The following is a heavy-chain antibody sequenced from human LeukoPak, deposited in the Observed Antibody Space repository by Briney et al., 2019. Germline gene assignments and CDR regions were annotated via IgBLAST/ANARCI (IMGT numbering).Heavy chain of an antibody. CDR1: GFTFNTYW. D-gene: IGHD6-13*01. Sequence: GGSLRLSCAASGFTFNTYWMHWVRQAPGKRLVWVSRINTDGSSTNYADSVKGRFTISKDNSKNTVYLQMSSLRVDDTAVYYCAKAASSSWPSYYYGMDVWGQGTTVTVSS. CDR2: INTDGSST. V-gene: IGHV3-74*01. CDR3: AKAASSSWPSYYYGMDV. J-gene: IGHJ6*02.